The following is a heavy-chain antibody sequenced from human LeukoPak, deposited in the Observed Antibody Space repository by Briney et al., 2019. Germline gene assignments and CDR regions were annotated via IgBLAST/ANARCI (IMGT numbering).Heavy chain of an antibody. D-gene: IGHD2-15*01. CDR3: ARADCSGGSGSLYNWFDP. V-gene: IGHV4-34*01. CDR1: GGSFSGYY. Sequence: PSQTLSLTCAVYGGSFSGYYWSWIRQPPGKGLEWIGEINHSGSANYNPSLKSRVTISVDTSKNQFSLKLSSVTAADTAVYYCARADCSGGSGSLYNWFDPWGQGTLVTVSS. J-gene: IGHJ5*02. CDR2: INHSGSA.